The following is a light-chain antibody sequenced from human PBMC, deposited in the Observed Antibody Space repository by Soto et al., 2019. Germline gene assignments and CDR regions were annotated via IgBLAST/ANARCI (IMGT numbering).Light chain of an antibody. CDR3: MQALQTPMYA. V-gene: IGKV2-28*01. Sequence: DIVMTQSPLSLPVTPGEPASISCRSSQSLLHSNGYNYLDWYLQKPGQSPQLLIYLGSNRASGVPDRFSRSGVGTDFTLKISRVEDEDVGVYYCMQALQTPMYAFGQGTKLEIK. CDR2: LGS. J-gene: IGKJ2*01. CDR1: QSLLHSNGYNY.